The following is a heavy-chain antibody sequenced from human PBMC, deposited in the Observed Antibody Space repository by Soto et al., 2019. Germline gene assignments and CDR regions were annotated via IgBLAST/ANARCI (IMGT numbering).Heavy chain of an antibody. CDR3: ARGLSSHYYYYGMDV. D-gene: IGHD6-6*01. Sequence: QVQLVQSGAEVKKPGASVKVSCKASGYTFTSYDINWVRQATGQGLEWMGWMNPNSGNTGYAQKFQGRVTMTRNTSTSTAYRELSSLRSEDTAVYYCARGLSSHYYYYGMDVWGHGTTVTVSS. CDR2: MNPNSGNT. V-gene: IGHV1-8*01. CDR1: GYTFTSYD. J-gene: IGHJ6*02.